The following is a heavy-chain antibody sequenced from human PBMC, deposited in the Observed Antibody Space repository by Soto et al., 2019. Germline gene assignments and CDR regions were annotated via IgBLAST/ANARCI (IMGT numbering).Heavy chain of an antibody. D-gene: IGHD3-22*01. CDR2: IYYTGSA. V-gene: IGHV4-59*01. CDR3: AGASSGYYYFH. Sequence: SETLSLTCTVSGGSISSYCWNWIRQPPGKGLEWIGYIYYTGSANYNPSLKSRVTISVDPPKNQISLKLSSVTAADTAVYYCAGASSGYYYFHWGQGTLVTVSS. CDR1: GGSISSYC. J-gene: IGHJ4*02.